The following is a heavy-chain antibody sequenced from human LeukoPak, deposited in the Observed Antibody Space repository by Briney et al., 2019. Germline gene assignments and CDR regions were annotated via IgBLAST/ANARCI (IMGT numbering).Heavy chain of an antibody. Sequence: SETLSLTCAVYGGSFSGYYWSWIRQPPGKGLEWIGEINHSGSTNYNPSLKSRVTISVDTSKNQFSLKLSSVTAADTAVYYCARLRDWFDPWGQGTLVTVSS. J-gene: IGHJ5*02. V-gene: IGHV4-34*01. CDR2: INHSGST. CDR1: GGSFSGYY. CDR3: ARLRDWFDP.